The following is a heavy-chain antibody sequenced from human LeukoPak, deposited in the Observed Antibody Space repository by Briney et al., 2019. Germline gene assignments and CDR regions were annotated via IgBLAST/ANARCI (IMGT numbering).Heavy chain of an antibody. J-gene: IGHJ4*02. CDR1: GFTFSSFA. Sequence: GGSLRLSCAASGFTFSSFAMSWVRQAPGKGLEWVSTISDSGDSTYYADSVRGRFTISRDNSKNTLYLQMNSLRAEDTAVYYCAKPRSLWLGAYYFDYWGQGTLVTVSS. CDR2: ISDSGDST. D-gene: IGHD3-10*01. CDR3: AKPRSLWLGAYYFDY. V-gene: IGHV3-23*01.